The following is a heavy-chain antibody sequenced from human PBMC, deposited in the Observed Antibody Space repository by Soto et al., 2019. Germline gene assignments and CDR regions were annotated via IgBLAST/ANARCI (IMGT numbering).Heavy chain of an antibody. D-gene: IGHD3-16*01. CDR1: GYSFTSYW. CDR3: AASGPREFEP. CDR2: IDPSDSYT. V-gene: IGHV5-10-1*01. Sequence: HGESLKISCKGSGYSFTSYWISWVRQMPGKGLEWMGRIDPSDSYTNYSPSFQGHVTFSADKSISTAYLQWSSLKASDTAKYYCAASGPREFEPWGQGTLVTVSS. J-gene: IGHJ5*02.